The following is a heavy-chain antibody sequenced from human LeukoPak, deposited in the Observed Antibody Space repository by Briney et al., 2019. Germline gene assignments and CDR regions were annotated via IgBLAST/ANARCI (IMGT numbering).Heavy chain of an antibody. CDR3: ARMAYGYSTAYYYGMDV. Sequence: SVKVSCKASGGTFSSYAISWVRQAPGQGLEWMGRIIPILGIANYAQKFQGRVTITADKSTSTGYMELSSLRSEDTAVYYCARMAYGYSTAYYYGMDVWGQGTTVTVSS. CDR1: GGTFSSYA. V-gene: IGHV1-69*04. J-gene: IGHJ6*02. D-gene: IGHD5-18*01. CDR2: IIPILGIA.